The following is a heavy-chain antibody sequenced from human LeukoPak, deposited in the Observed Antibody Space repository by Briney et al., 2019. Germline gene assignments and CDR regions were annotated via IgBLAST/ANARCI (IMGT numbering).Heavy chain of an antibody. CDR3: ARVRGGFWHSGYWDAFDI. CDR1: GGSISSSSYY. CDR2: IYYSGST. D-gene: IGHD3-22*01. V-gene: IGHV4-39*07. Sequence: PSETLSLTCTVSGGSISSSSYYWGWIRQPPGKGLEWIGSIYYSGSTYYNPSLKSRVTISVDTSKNQFSLKLSSVTAADTAVYYCARVRGGFWHSGYWDAFDIWGQGTMVTVSS. J-gene: IGHJ3*02.